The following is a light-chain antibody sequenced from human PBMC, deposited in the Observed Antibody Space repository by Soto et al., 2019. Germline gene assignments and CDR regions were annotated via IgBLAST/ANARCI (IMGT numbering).Light chain of an antibody. CDR3: QQSYSTSWT. CDR2: TAS. J-gene: IGKJ1*01. V-gene: IGKV1-39*01. CDR1: QSISSS. Sequence: DIQMTQSPSTLSASVGDRVTITCRASQSISSSLNWYQQKPGKAPKLLIYTASSLQSGVPSRFSGSGSGTDFHLTISSLQPEDFETYYCQQSYSTSWTFGQGTKVDIK.